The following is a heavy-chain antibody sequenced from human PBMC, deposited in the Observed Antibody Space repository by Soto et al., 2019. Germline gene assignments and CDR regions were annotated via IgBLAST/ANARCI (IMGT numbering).Heavy chain of an antibody. CDR3: AKDGRGSGSHYNSVGY. D-gene: IGHD3-10*01. J-gene: IGHJ4*02. Sequence: EVQLVESGGGLIQPGGSLKLSCAASGFTVGNNYMSWVRQAPGKGLEWVSLIYSTGTTKYADSVKGRFTVSRDNAKNTLYLQMNSLRSCDTAVYYCAKDGRGSGSHYNSVGYWGQGTLVTVSS. CDR1: GFTVGNNY. V-gene: IGHV3-53*01. CDR2: IYSTGTT.